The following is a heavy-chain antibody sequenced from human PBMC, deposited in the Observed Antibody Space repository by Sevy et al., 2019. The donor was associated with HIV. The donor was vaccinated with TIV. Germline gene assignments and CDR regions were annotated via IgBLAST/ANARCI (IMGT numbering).Heavy chain of an antibody. J-gene: IGHJ4*02. D-gene: IGHD2-2*01. CDR3: ARDGGCSSTSCLLYFDS. CDR2: IGGRSSYI. V-gene: IGHV3-21*01. Sequence: GGSLRLSCAASGFTFSDYYMNWVRQAPGKGLEWVSSIGGRSSYIHYADSVRGRFTTSRDNAKNSLYLQMNSLRVDDTAVYFCARDGGCSSTSCLLYFDSWGQGALVTVSS. CDR1: GFTFSDYY.